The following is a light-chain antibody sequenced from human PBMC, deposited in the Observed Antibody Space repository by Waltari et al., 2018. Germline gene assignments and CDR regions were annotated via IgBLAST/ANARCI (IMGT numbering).Light chain of an antibody. J-gene: IGKJ1*01. V-gene: IGKV1-5*03. CDR2: KAS. CDR3: QQYNSFSRT. CDR1: QSISSS. Sequence: DIQMTQSPSTLSASIGDRVTITCRASQSISSSLAWYQQNPGKAPKLLIYKASTLEIGVPSRFGGSGSGTEFTLTISSLQPGDFATYYCQQYNSFSRTFGQGTKVDIK.